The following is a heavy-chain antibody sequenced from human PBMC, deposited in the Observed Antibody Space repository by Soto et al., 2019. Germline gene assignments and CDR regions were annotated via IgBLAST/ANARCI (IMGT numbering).Heavy chain of an antibody. CDR2: ISFGGSNK. V-gene: IGHV3-30-3*01. CDR1: GFTFNNYA. CDR3: ARERVLMLEVVTPYLDF. J-gene: IGHJ4*02. Sequence: GGSLRLSCEVSGFTFNNYAFHWVRQAPGTGLEWLAVISFGGSNKFYADSVKGRFTISRDNSKNTVFLQMTSLRPDDRAVYYCARERVLMLEVVTPYLDFWGPGTLVTVS. D-gene: IGHD3-16*01.